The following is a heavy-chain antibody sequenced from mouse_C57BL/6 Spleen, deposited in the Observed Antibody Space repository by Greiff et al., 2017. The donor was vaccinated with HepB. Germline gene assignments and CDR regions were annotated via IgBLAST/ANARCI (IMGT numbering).Heavy chain of an antibody. V-gene: IGHV10-1*01. CDR3: VRQGQATYYYAMDY. CDR2: IRSKSNNYAT. J-gene: IGHJ4*01. CDR1: GFSFNTYA. D-gene: IGHD3-2*02. Sequence: EVQLQQSGGGLVQPKGSLKLSCAASGFSFNTYAMNWVRQAPGKGLEWVARIRSKSNNYATYYADSVKDRFTISRDDSESMLYLQMNNLKTEDTAMYYCVRQGQATYYYAMDYWGQGTSVTVSS.